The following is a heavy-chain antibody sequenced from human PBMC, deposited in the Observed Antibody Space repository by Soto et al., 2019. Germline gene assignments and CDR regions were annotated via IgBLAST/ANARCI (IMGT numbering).Heavy chain of an antibody. CDR1: GYSFTSYW. CDR2: IDPSDSQT. V-gene: IGHV5-10-1*01. J-gene: IGHJ6*02. CDR3: GAVINPRYYYYGMDV. Sequence: GESLKISCKGSGYSFTSYWISWVRQMPGKGLEWMGRIDPSDSQTSYSPSFQGHVTISVDKSLNTAYSQWSSLKASDSAMYYCGAVINPRYYYYGMDVWGQGTTVTVSS. D-gene: IGHD6-19*01.